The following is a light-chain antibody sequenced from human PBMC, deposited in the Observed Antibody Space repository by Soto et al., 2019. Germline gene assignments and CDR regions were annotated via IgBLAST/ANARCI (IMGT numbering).Light chain of an antibody. CDR1: QNINSD. CDR2: GAS. V-gene: IGKV3-15*01. Sequence: DILMTQYPATLSVSPGERATLSCRASQNINSDLAWYQQKPGQAPRLLIYGASTRATAFPARFSGSGSGTDFTLTITSLQYEDPAVYYCQHYYKWPLTFGGGTKVDIK. J-gene: IGKJ4*01. CDR3: QHYYKWPLT.